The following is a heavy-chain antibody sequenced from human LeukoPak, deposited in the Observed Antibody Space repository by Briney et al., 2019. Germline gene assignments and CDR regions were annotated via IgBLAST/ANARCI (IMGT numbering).Heavy chain of an antibody. D-gene: IGHD6-19*01. J-gene: IGHJ3*02. CDR2: MNPNSGNT. Sequence: ASVKVSCKASGYTFTSYDINWVRQATGHGLEWMGWMNPNSGNTGYAQKFQGRVTMTRNTSISTAYMELSSLRSEDTAVYYCAREAAVDRDAFDIWGQGTMATVSS. CDR3: AREAAVDRDAFDI. CDR1: GYTFTSYD. V-gene: IGHV1-8*01.